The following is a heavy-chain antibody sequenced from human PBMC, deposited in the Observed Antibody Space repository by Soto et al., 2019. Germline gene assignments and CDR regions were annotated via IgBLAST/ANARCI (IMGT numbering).Heavy chain of an antibody. V-gene: IGHV3-33*01. CDR2: IFYDGSHK. J-gene: IGHJ6*02. CDR3: ARRRSTVTTPWFYHGMDV. D-gene: IGHD4-17*01. CDR1: GFAFSDYG. Sequence: QVQLEESGGGVVQPGRSLRLSCTASGFAFSDYGMHWVRQAPGKGLGWVAIIFYDGSHKYYADSVKGRFTISRDNSRNTVELQMNSLRAEDTATYFCARRRSTVTTPWFYHGMDVWGRGTTVTVSS.